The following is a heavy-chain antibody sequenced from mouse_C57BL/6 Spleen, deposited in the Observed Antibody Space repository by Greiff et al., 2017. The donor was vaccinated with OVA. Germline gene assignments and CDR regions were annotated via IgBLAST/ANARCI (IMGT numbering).Heavy chain of an antibody. CDR2: ISDGGSYT. J-gene: IGHJ2*01. Sequence: DVMLVESGGGLVKPGGSLKLSCAASGFTFSSYAMSWVRQTPEKRLEWVATISDGGSYTYYPDNVKGRFTISRDNAKNNLYLQMSHLKSEDTAKYYCARGYYFDDWGQGTTLTVSS. CDR1: GFTFSSYA. V-gene: IGHV5-4*03. CDR3: ARGYYFDD.